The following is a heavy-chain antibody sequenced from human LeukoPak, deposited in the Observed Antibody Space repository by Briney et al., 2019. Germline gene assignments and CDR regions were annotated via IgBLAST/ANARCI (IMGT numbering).Heavy chain of an antibody. CDR2: INPNSGGT. D-gene: IGHD4-23*01. J-gene: IGHJ4*02. Sequence: ASVKVSCKVSGYTFTVYYMHWVRQAPGQGLEWLGWINPNSGGTNYAQNFQGRVTMTRDTSISTAYMELSRLRSDDTAVYYCARDQGHGGNSWDYWGQGTLVTVSS. CDR3: ARDQGHGGNSWDY. CDR1: GYTFTVYY. V-gene: IGHV1-2*02.